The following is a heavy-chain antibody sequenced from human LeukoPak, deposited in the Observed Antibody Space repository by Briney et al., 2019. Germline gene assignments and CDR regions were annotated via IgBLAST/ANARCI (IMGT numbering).Heavy chain of an antibody. CDR3: ARGGSLVFGVLND. V-gene: IGHV1-2*02. Sequence: ASVKVSCKASGYTFTNYYIHWVRQAPGLGLQWMGWINPNGGGTNYAQKFQGRVTMTSDTSITTAYMELSRLRSDDTAMYYCARGGSLVFGVLNDWGQGTLVTVSS. CDR1: GYTFTNYY. D-gene: IGHD3-16*01. CDR2: INPNGGGT. J-gene: IGHJ4*02.